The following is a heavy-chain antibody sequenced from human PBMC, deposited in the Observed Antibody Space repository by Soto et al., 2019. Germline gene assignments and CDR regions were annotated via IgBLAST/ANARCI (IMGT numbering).Heavy chain of an antibody. Sequence: SETLSLTCTVSGGSISSSSYYWGWIRQPPGKGLEWIGSIYYSGSTYYNPSLKSRVTISVDTSKNQFSLKLSSVTAADTAVYYCARARSTDYGSGSYYVHYHGMDVWGQGTTVTVSS. J-gene: IGHJ6*02. CDR1: GGSISSSSYY. D-gene: IGHD3-10*01. V-gene: IGHV4-39*07. CDR3: ARARSTDYGSGSYYVHYHGMDV. CDR2: IYYSGST.